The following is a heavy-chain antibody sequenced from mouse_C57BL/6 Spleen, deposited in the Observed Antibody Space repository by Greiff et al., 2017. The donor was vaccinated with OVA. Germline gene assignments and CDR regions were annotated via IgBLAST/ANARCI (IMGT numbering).Heavy chain of an antibody. CDR1: GYTFTDYE. J-gene: IGHJ4*01. D-gene: IGHD1-1*01. CDR2: IDPETGGT. Sequence: VKLQESGAELVRPGASVTLSCKASGYTFTDYEMHWVKQTPVHGLAWIGAIDPETGGTAYNQKFKGKAILTADKSSSTAYMELRSLTSEDSAVYYCTRARSSPYAMDYWGQGTSVTVSS. CDR3: TRARSSPYAMDY. V-gene: IGHV1-15*01.